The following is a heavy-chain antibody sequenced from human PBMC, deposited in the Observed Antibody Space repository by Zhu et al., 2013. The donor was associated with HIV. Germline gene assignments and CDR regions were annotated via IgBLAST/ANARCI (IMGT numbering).Heavy chain of an antibody. V-gene: IGHV1-8*01. CDR2: MSPNNGNT. Sequence: QVQLVQSGTEVKKPGASVKVSCKASGYPFTSHDINWVRQAPGQGLEWMGWMSPNNGNTGSAQKLQGRVSLTRDTSISTAYMELSSLRSEDTAVYYCVRGGYWGQGTPVTVSS. J-gene: IGHJ4*02. CDR1: GYPFTSHD. CDR3: VRGGY.